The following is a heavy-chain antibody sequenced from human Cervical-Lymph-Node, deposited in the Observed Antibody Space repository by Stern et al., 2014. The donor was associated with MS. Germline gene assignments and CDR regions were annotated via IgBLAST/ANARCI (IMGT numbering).Heavy chain of an antibody. CDR2: IYPGNSDT. CDR3: ARHGGPNWNHEAHNWFDP. J-gene: IGHJ5*02. D-gene: IGHD1-14*01. CDR1: EYNFNTHW. Sequence: EVQLLESGAEVKKPGESLKISCKGSEYNFNTHWIAWVRQMPGKGLEWLGNIYPGNSDTSYNPSLQGQVSISADKSITTAYLHFSSLKASDSAMYFCARHGGPNWNHEAHNWFDPWGQGTLVTVSS. V-gene: IGHV5-51*03.